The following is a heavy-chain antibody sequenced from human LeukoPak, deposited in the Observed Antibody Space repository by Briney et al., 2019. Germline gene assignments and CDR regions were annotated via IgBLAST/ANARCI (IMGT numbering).Heavy chain of an antibody. CDR3: ARPSSLDGSGRYYIDY. J-gene: IGHJ4*02. V-gene: IGHV3-30*02. Sequence: GGSLRLSCAASGFTFSSYGMHWVRQAPGKGLEWVAFIRYDGSNKYYADSVKGRFTISRDNSKNTLYLQMNSLRAEDTAVYYCARPSSLDGSGRYYIDYWGQGTLVTVSS. CDR1: GFTFSSYG. D-gene: IGHD3-10*01. CDR2: IRYDGSNK.